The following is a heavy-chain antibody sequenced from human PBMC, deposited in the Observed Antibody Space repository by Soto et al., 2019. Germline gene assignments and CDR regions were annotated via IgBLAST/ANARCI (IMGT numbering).Heavy chain of an antibody. V-gene: IGHV4-31*03. CDR3: ATSLVTSRTRVDY. Sequence: KPSETLSLTCTVSGGSIYTGGFYWSWTRQLPGKGLEWLGYIYYTGSTQYTPSLKSRLTISTDTSDNQFSLRLTSVTAADTAVYYCATSLVTSRTRVDYWGQGTLVTVSS. D-gene: IGHD1-26*01. CDR2: IYYTGST. J-gene: IGHJ4*02. CDR1: GGSIYTGGFY.